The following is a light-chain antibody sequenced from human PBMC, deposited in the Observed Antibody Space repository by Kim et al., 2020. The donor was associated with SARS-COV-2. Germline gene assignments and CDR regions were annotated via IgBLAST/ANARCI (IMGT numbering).Light chain of an antibody. Sequence: ASVGDRVTITCRASKRSTTSLVSYQQKQREEATQLITYGSTLQAAVPSRISSGSGETDFTTPTSSLQPDDDVTYYCHNYNSDLWTFGQGTKVDIK. V-gene: IGKV1-27*01. J-gene: IGKJ1*01. CDR1: KRSTTS. CDR3: HNYNSDLWT. CDR2: YGS.